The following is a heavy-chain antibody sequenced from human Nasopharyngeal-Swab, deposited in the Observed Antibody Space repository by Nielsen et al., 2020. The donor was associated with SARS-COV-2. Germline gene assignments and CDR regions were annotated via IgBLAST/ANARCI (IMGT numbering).Heavy chain of an antibody. Sequence: SETLSLTCTVSGGSISSYYWSWIRQPPGKGLEWIGYIYYSGSTNYNPSLKSRVTISVDTSKNQFSLKLGSVTAADTAVSYCARSKAAHNWFDPWGQGTLVTVSS. CDR2: IYYSGST. J-gene: IGHJ5*02. CDR3: ARSKAAHNWFDP. V-gene: IGHV4-59*01. D-gene: IGHD6-6*01. CDR1: GGSISSYY.